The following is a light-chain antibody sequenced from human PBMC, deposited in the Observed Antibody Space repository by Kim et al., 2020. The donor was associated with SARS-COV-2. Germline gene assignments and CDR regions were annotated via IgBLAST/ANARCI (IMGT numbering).Light chain of an antibody. J-gene: IGKJ4*01. Sequence: SPGERANLYCRASQSVSSSYLAGYQQKPGQAPRLLMYTATNRATGIPHRCSGSASGTDFTLTISRLEPEDFAVYYCQQYDSSPLTFGGGTKVDIK. V-gene: IGKV3-20*01. CDR3: QQYDSSPLT. CDR2: TAT. CDR1: QSVSSSY.